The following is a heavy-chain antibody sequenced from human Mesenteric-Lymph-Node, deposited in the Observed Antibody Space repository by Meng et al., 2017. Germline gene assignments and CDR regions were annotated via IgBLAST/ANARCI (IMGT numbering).Heavy chain of an antibody. CDR2: ILSKADGGTT. Sequence: GESLKISCTTSGFTFNKAWMSWVRQAPGKGLEWVGRILSKADGGTTDYSASVKGRFTVSRDDSKDTLFLQMNSLKTEDTAVYYCTPCFLEGTGSYPVRTFDFWGQGTLVTVSS. V-gene: IGHV3-15*01. J-gene: IGHJ4*02. CDR1: GFTFNKAW. D-gene: IGHD3-10*01. CDR3: TPCFLEGTGSYPVRTFDF.